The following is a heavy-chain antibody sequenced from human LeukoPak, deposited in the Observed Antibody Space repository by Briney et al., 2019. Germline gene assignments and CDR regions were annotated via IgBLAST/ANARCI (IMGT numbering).Heavy chain of an antibody. V-gene: IGHV4-59*01. J-gene: IGHJ4*02. CDR1: GGSISSYY. D-gene: IGHD6-13*01. Sequence: PSETLSLTCTVSGGSISSYYWSWIRQPPGKGLEWIGYIYYRGSTNYNPSLKSRVTISVDTSKNQFSLKLSSVTAADTAVYYCARGLLMSWSPFDYWGQGTLVTVSS. CDR2: IYYRGST. CDR3: ARGLLMSWSPFDY.